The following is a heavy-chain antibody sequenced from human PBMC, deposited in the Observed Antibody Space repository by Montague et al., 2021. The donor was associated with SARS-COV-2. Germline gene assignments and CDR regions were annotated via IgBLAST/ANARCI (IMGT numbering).Heavy chain of an antibody. CDR1: GFGFNNYW. V-gene: IGHV3-7*01. CDR2: IRKDATKI. Sequence: SLRLSCAASGFGFNNYWMAWVRQTPGKGLEWVANIRKDATKISYVDSVKGRFTISRDNAKNSLYLEMNSLRAEDTAVYYCSRDRNYDSSGQYYDVFDLWGQGTMVAVSS. J-gene: IGHJ3*01. CDR3: SRDRNYDSSGQYYDVFDL. D-gene: IGHD3-22*01.